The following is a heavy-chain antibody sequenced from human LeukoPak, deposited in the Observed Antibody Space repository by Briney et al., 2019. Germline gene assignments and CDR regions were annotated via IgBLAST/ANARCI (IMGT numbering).Heavy chain of an antibody. J-gene: IGHJ4*02. CDR1: GFTFSSYG. Sequence: GGSLRLSCAASGFTFSSYGMNWVRQAPGKGLEWVSSISSSSSYIYYADSVKGRFTISRDNAKNSLYLQMNSLRAEDTAVYYCARARRVYGAALVYWGQGTLVTVSS. CDR2: ISSSSSYI. V-gene: IGHV3-21*01. CDR3: ARARRVYGAALVY. D-gene: IGHD6-13*01.